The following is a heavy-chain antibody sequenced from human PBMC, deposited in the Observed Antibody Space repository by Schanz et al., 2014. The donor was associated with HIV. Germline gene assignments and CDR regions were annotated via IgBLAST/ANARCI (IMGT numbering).Heavy chain of an antibody. CDR2: ISHDGSKK. J-gene: IGHJ4*02. CDR1: GFTFSDYP. V-gene: IGHV3-30*18. D-gene: IGHD3-22*01. CDR3: AKPEYDSRGNSQSHFDY. Sequence: VQLVESGGGLVKPGRSLRLSCTTSGFTFSDYPVSWLRQAPGKGLEWVAVISHDGSKKYYADSVRGRITISRDNSKNTLYLQMNSLRIDDTAVYYCAKPEYDSRGNSQSHFDYWGQGTLVTVSS.